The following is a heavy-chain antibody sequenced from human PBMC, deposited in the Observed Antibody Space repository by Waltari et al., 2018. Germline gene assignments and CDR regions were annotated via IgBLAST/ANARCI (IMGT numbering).Heavy chain of an antibody. CDR3: ARIYDSSGERAFDI. Sequence: MCVSWIRQPPGKALEWLALIDWDDDKYYSTSLKTRLTISKDTSKNQVVLTMTNMDPVDTATYYCARIYDSSGERAFDIWGQGTMVTVSS. J-gene: IGHJ3*02. V-gene: IGHV2-70*01. D-gene: IGHD3-22*01. CDR2: IDWDDDK. CDR1: MC.